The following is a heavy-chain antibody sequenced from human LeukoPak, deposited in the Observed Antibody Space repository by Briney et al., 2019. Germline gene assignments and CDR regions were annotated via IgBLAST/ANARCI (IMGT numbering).Heavy chain of an antibody. D-gene: IGHD1-14*01. CDR2: INSDGSTT. V-gene: IGHV3-74*01. Sequence: GGSLRLSCAASGFTFSSYSMNWVRQAPGKGLVWVSRINSDGSTTSYADSVKGRFTISRDNAKNTLYLQMNSLRVEDTAVYYCARDRAGTKQTHWGQGTLVTVSS. CDR3: ARDRAGTKQTH. J-gene: IGHJ4*02. CDR1: GFTFSSYS.